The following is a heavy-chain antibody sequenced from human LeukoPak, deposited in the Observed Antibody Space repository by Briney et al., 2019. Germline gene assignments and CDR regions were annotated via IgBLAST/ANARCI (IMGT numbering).Heavy chain of an antibody. Sequence: GGSLRLSCAVSGLTLSANYMTWVRRAPGKGLEWVAVIYIDGTTYYSDSVKGRFTISRHNSENTLFLQMDSLRPEDTAVYYCARGFTKRNFDSRVYYRLRFDYWGQGALVTVSS. CDR2: IYIDGTT. J-gene: IGHJ4*02. CDR3: ARGFTKRNFDSRVYYRLRFDY. V-gene: IGHV3-53*04. D-gene: IGHD3-22*01. CDR1: GLTLSANY.